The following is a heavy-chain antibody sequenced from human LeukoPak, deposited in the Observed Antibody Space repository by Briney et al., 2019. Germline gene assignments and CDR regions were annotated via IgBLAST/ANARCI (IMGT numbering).Heavy chain of an antibody. CDR1: GYTFSNNK. D-gene: IGHD1-7*01. Sequence: ASVKVSCKASGYTFSNNKIHWVRQAPGQGLEWMGIINPSGGTTSYAQKFQGRVTITADESTSTAYMELSSLRSEDTAVYYCARESMTGTAYFQNWFDPWGQGTLVTVSS. CDR2: INPSGGTT. CDR3: ARESMTGTAYFQNWFDP. V-gene: IGHV1-46*01. J-gene: IGHJ5*02.